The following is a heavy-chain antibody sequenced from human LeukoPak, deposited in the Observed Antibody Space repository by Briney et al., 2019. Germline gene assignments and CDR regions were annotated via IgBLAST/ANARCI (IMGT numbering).Heavy chain of an antibody. CDR2: IYYSGST. J-gene: IGHJ4*02. CDR3: AREVITMVRGVIARTFGY. CDR1: GGSISSYY. V-gene: IGHV4-59*01. D-gene: IGHD3-10*01. Sequence: SETLSLTCTVSGGSISSYYWSWIRQPPGKGLEWIGYIYYSGSTNYNPSLKSRVTISVDTSKNQFSLKLSSVTAADTAVYYCAREVITMVRGVIARTFGYWGQGTLVTVSS.